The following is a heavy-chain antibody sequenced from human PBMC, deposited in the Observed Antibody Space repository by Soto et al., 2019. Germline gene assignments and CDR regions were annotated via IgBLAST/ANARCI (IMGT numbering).Heavy chain of an antibody. J-gene: IGHJ6*02. CDR2: IYYSGST. CDR1: GGSISSSSYY. Sequence: SETLSLTCTVSGGSISSSSYYWGWIRQPPGKGLEWIGSIYYSGSTYYNPSLKSRVTISVDTSKNQFSLKLSSVTAADTAVYYCARGPDSFGYSSSWYYYGMDVWGQGTTVTVSS. V-gene: IGHV4-39*01. CDR3: ARGPDSFGYSSSWYYYGMDV. D-gene: IGHD6-13*01.